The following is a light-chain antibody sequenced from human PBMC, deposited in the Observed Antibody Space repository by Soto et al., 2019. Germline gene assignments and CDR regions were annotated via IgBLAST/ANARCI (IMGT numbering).Light chain of an antibody. V-gene: IGKV1-33*01. J-gene: IGKJ3*01. Sequence: DIQMTQSPSSLSASVGDRVTITCQANQDASIYVNWYQQRPGKAPNLLIYDASNLETGVPSRFSGSCSRTQCTFPITRLQPEDVATFYCQQYPDPPPPFGPGTNVDL. CDR3: QQYPDPPPP. CDR1: QDASIY. CDR2: DAS.